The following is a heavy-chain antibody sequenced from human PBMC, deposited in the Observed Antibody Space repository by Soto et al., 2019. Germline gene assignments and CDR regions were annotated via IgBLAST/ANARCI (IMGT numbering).Heavy chain of an antibody. D-gene: IGHD3-10*01. CDR1: GGSISSGDYY. CDR3: ARDLSDGSGSYYYDY. J-gene: IGHJ4*02. V-gene: IGHV4-30-4*01. Sequence: LSLTCTVSGGSISSGDYYWSWIRQPPGKGLEWIGYIYYSGSTYYNPSLKSRVTISVDTSKNQFSLKLSSVTAADTAVYYCARDLSDGSGSYYYDYWGQGTLVTVSS. CDR2: IYYSGST.